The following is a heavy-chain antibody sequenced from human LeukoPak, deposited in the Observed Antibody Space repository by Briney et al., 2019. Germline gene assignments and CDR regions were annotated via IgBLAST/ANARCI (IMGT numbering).Heavy chain of an antibody. CDR3: ARARAVAAPQDS. D-gene: IGHD6-19*01. Sequence: GGSPRLSCAASGFTFSDYYMCCIREAPGKGLEWVSYISSSGSTIYYADSVKGRFTISRDNAKNSLYLQMNSLRAEDTAVYYCARARAVAAPQDSWGQGTLVTVSS. V-gene: IGHV3-11*01. J-gene: IGHJ4*02. CDR1: GFTFSDYY. CDR2: ISSSGSTI.